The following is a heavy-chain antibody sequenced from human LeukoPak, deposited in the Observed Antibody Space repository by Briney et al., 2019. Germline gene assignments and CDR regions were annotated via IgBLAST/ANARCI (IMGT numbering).Heavy chain of an antibody. V-gene: IGHV3-53*01. D-gene: IGHD4-11*01. CDR2: IYSGGST. Sequence: PGGSLRLSCAASGFTVSSNYMSWVRQAPGKGLEWVSVIYSGGSTYYADSVKGRFTISRDNSKNTLYLQMNSLRAEDTAVYYCARGSASSNYVFDYWGQGTLVTVSS. CDR3: ARGSASSNYVFDY. CDR1: GFTVSSNY. J-gene: IGHJ4*02.